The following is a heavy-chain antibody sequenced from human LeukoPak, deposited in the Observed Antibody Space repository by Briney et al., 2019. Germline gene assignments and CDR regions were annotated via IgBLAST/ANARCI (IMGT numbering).Heavy chain of an antibody. V-gene: IGHV3-9*01. CDR1: GFTFDDYA. J-gene: IGHJ4*02. Sequence: GGSLRLSCAASGFTFDDYAMHWVRQAPGKGLEWVSGISWNSGSIGYADSVKGRFTISRDNAKNSLYLQMNSLRAEDTALYYCTKGVTLLRGASDYWGQGTLVPVSS. CDR2: ISWNSGSI. CDR3: TKGVTLLRGASDY. D-gene: IGHD3-10*01.